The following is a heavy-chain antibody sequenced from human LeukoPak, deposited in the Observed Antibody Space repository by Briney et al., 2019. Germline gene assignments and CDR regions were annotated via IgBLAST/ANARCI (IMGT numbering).Heavy chain of an antibody. Sequence: GGSLRLSCAASGFTFSSYAMQWVRQAPGKGLEWVEVISYDGSNKYYADSVKGRFTISRDNSKNTLYLQMNSLRAEDTAVYYCARERYCSGGSCYSNWFDPWGQGTLVTVSS. CDR2: ISYDGSNK. CDR3: ARERYCSGGSCYSNWFDP. J-gene: IGHJ5*02. V-gene: IGHV3-30*04. CDR1: GFTFSSYA. D-gene: IGHD2-15*01.